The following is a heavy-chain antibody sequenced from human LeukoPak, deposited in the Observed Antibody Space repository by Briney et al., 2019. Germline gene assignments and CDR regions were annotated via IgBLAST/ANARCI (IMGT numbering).Heavy chain of an antibody. CDR3: ARDSYGSGSYFTHYYYYGMDV. CDR1: GFTFSSYG. CDR2: IWYDGSNK. J-gene: IGHJ6*02. D-gene: IGHD3-10*01. Sequence: GGSLRLSCAASGFTFSSYGMHWVRQAPGKGLEWVAVIWYDGSNKYYADSVKGRFTISRDNSKNTLYLQMNSLRAEDTAVYYCARDSYGSGSYFTHYYYYGMDVWGQGTTVTVSS. V-gene: IGHV3-33*01.